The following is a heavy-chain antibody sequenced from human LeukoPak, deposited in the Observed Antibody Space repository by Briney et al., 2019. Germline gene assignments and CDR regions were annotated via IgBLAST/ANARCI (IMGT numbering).Heavy chain of an antibody. CDR1: GYSFSPYW. J-gene: IGHJ4*02. D-gene: IGHD6-13*01. CDR2: IKQDGSEM. V-gene: IGHV3-7*03. CDR3: VRAIAAADSY. Sequence: GGSLRLSCVASGYSFSPYWMSWVRQAPGKGLEWVANIKQDGSEMHYVDSVKGRFTISRDNAKNSLYLQMNSLRAEDTAEYFCVRAIAAADSYWGQGTLVTVSS.